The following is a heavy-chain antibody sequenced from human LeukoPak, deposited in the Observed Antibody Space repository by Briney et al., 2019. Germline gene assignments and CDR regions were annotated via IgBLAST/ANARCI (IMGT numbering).Heavy chain of an antibody. J-gene: IGHJ4*02. CDR1: GFTFSTYA. CDR3: ARDLNYAHDY. D-gene: IGHD2-2*01. CDR2: ISYDGTNK. Sequence: GGSLRLSCAASGFTFSTYAMHWVRQAPGKGLDWVTLISYDGTNKYYPDSVKGRFTISRDNSKNPLYLQMNTLRAEDTAVYVCARDLNYAHDYWGQGALVTVSS. V-gene: IGHV3-30-3*01.